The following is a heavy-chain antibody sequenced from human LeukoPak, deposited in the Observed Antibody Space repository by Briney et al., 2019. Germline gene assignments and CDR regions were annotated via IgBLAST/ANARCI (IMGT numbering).Heavy chain of an antibody. CDR3: ARDLVLLWFGELLYYFDY. V-gene: IGHV4-39*07. CDR2: IYYSGST. Sequence: NPSETLSLTCTVSGGSISSSSYYWGWIRQPPGKGLEWIGSIYYSGSTYYNPSLKSRVTISVDTSKDQFSLKLSSVTAADTAVYYCARDLVLLWFGELLYYFDYWGQGTLVTVSS. D-gene: IGHD3-10*01. CDR1: GGSISSSSYY. J-gene: IGHJ4*02.